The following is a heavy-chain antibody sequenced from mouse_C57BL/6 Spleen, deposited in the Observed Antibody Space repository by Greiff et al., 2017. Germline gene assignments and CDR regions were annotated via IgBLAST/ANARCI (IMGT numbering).Heavy chain of an antibody. J-gene: IGHJ3*01. Sequence: EVQLVESGGGLVKPGGSLKLSCAASGFTFSDYGMHWVRQAPEKGLEWVAYISSGSSTIYYADTVKGRITISRDNAKNTLFLQMTSLRSEDTAMYYCARKLSGAYWGQGTLVTVSA. CDR1: GFTFSDYG. CDR3: ARKLSGAY. D-gene: IGHD3-1*01. V-gene: IGHV5-17*01. CDR2: ISSGSSTI.